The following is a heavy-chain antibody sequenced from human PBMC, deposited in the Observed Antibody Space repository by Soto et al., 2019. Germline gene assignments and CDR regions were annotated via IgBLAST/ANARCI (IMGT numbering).Heavy chain of an antibody. Sequence: SETLSLTCTVSGGSISTGGYYWNWIRQHPGKGLEWIGYFYYSGSTYYNPSLKSRVTISVNTSKNQFSLKLSSVTAADTAVYYCARSVFPWGQGPWSPSPQ. CDR1: GGSISTGGYY. J-gene: IGHJ5*02. CDR3: ARSVFP. CDR2: FYYSGST. V-gene: IGHV4-31*03.